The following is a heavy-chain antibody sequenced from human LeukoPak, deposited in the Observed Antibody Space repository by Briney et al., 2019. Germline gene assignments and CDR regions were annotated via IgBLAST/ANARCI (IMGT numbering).Heavy chain of an antibody. J-gene: IGHJ4*02. CDR1: GFTFSNAW. V-gene: IGHV3-23*01. CDR3: AKDYAGATTTYFDY. Sequence: GGSLRLSYAASGFTFSNAWMSWVRQAPGKGLEWVSAISGSGGSTYYADSVKGRFTISRDNSKNTLYLQMNSLRAEDTAVYYCAKDYAGATTTYFDYWGQGTLVTVSS. D-gene: IGHD1-26*01. CDR2: ISGSGGST.